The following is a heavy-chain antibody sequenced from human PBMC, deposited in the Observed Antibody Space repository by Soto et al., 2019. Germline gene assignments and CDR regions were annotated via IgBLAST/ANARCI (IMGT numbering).Heavy chain of an antibody. CDR3: AKKVNSGPGSQYFDY. D-gene: IGHD3-10*01. CDR2: FRTGGDDGTT. CDR1: GFTFSSYS. V-gene: IGHV3-23*01. Sequence: GSLRLSCAASGFTFSSYSMSWVRQAPGKGLEWVSGFRTGGDDGTTYYADSVKGRFTISRDNSKNTLFPQMNSLRAEDTAIYYCAKKVNSGPGSQYFDYWGQGTLVTV. J-gene: IGHJ4*02.